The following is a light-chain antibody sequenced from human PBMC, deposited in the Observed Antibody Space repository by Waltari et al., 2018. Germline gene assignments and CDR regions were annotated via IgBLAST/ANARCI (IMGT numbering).Light chain of an antibody. Sequence: EIVLTQSPATLSLSPGERATLSCRASQSVSSYLAWYQQKPGQAPRLLIYHASNRATGIPARFSGSGSGTDFTLTISSLEPEDFAVYYCQQRSNWPPWYTFGQGTNLEIK. V-gene: IGKV3-11*01. CDR1: QSVSSY. J-gene: IGKJ2*01. CDR2: HAS. CDR3: QQRSNWPPWYT.